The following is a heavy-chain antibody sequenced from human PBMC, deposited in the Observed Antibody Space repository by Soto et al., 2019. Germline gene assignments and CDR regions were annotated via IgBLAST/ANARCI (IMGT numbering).Heavy chain of an antibody. D-gene: IGHD5-18*01. J-gene: IGHJ4*02. CDR3: AREREPQIGYSYGPEFDY. V-gene: IGHV1-46*01. CDR2: INPSGGST. CDR1: GYTFTSYY. Sequence: GASVKVSCKASGYTFTSYYTHCVRQAPGQGLEWMGIINPSGGSTSYAQKFQGRVTMTRDTSTSTVYMELSSLRSEDTAVYYCAREREPQIGYSYGPEFDYWGQGTLVTVSS.